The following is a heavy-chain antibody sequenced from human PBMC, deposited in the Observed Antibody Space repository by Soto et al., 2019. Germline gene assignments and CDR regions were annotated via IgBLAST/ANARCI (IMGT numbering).Heavy chain of an antibody. J-gene: IGHJ6*02. V-gene: IGHV3-74*01. CDR1: XXXXXXXW. CDR3: AREEGAAFYYDGMDV. CDR2: INSDGRST. Sequence: EVQLVESGGGLXQXGGSLXXXXXXXXXXXXXXWMXXXRQAPGKGLVWVSRINSDGRSTSYADSVKGRFTISRDNAKNTLYLHMNSLRAEDTAVYYCAREEGAAFYYDGMDVWGQGTTVTVSS.